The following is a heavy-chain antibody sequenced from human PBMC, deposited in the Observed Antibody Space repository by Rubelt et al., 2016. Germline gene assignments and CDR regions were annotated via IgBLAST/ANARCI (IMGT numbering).Heavy chain of an antibody. J-gene: IGHJ4*01. D-gene: IGHD7-27*01. V-gene: IGHV3-30*04. CDR3: ARPWGY. CDR2: ISYDGSPK. Sequence: QVQLVESGGGVVQPGRSLRLSCATSGFTFTNYAIHWVSQAPGQGLEWVAVISYDGSPKYYADSVKGRFTHSRDNSKNTLYLQMNSLTTEDTAVYYCARPWGYWGQGTLVTVSS. CDR1: GFTFTNYA.